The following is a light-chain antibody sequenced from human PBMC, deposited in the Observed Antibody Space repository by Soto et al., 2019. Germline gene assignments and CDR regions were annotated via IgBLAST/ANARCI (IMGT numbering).Light chain of an antibody. Sequence: DIHMTQSPSSLSASVGDRGTITCRASQSISSYLNWYQQKPGKAPKLLIYDASSLESGVPSRVSGSGSGTDFTLTISSLQPEDCSIYFCQQANSFPITFGQGTRLEIK. CDR2: DAS. V-gene: IGKV1-39*01. CDR1: QSISSY. J-gene: IGKJ5*01. CDR3: QQANSFPIT.